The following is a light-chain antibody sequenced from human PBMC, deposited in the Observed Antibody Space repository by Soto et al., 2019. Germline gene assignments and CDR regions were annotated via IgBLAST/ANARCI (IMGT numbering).Light chain of an antibody. V-gene: IGKV3-11*01. CDR2: DAS. CDR3: QQRSNWPPVT. J-gene: IGKJ4*01. CDR1: QSVSRY. Sequence: EIVLTQSPATLSLSPGERATLSCRASQSVSRYLAWYQQKPCQAPRLLIYDASNRATGIPARFSGSGSGTDFTLTISSIEPEDFAIYSCQQRSNWPPVTFGGGTKVEIK.